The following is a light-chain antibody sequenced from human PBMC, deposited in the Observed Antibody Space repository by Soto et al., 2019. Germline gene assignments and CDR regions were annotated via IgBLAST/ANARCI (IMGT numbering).Light chain of an antibody. J-gene: IGKJ1*01. V-gene: IGKV3-20*01. CDR2: DAS. CDR3: QQYGSSPQT. CDR1: QSVRSSY. Sequence: EIVLTQSPGTLSLSPGERATLSCRASQSVRSSYLAWYQQKTGQSPRLLIYDASSRATGIPDRFSGSGSGTDFTLTISRLEPEDFAVYYFQQYGSSPQTFGQGTKVEIK.